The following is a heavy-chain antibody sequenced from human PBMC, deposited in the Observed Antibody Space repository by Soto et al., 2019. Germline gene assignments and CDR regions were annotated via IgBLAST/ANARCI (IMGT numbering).Heavy chain of an antibody. J-gene: IGHJ4*02. D-gene: IGHD1-26*01. Sequence: EVQLVESGGGLVQPGGSLRLSCAVSGLTFSSYSMNWVRQAPGKGLEWVSYISSSSSTIYHADSVKGRFTTSRDNDKNSLYLHMNSLRAEDTAVYYCARGGGDFDYWGQGTLVTVSS. CDR1: GLTFSSYS. CDR2: ISSSSSTI. CDR3: ARGGGDFDY. V-gene: IGHV3-48*01.